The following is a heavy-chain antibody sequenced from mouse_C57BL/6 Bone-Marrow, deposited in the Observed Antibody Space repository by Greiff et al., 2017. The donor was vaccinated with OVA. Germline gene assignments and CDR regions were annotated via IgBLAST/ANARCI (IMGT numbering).Heavy chain of an antibody. Sequence: DVMLVESGGGLVQPGGSMKLSCVASGFTFSNYWMNWVRQSPEKGLEWVAQIRLKSDNYATHYAESVKGRFTISRDDSKSSVYLQMNNLRAEDTGIYYCTAGDGYPSWFAYWGQGTLVTVSA. CDR1: GFTFSNYW. D-gene: IGHD2-3*01. V-gene: IGHV6-3*01. CDR3: TAGDGYPSWFAY. J-gene: IGHJ3*01. CDR2: IRLKSDNYAT.